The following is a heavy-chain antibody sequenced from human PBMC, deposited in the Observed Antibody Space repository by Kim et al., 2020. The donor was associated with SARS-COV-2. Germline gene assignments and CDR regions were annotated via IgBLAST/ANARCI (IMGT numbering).Heavy chain of an antibody. CDR3: AHRQGFSYYFDY. J-gene: IGHJ4*02. Sequence: RYSPSLKSRLTIAKDTSKNQVVLAMTNMDPVDTATYYCAHRQGFSYYFDYWGQGTLVTVSS. V-gene: IGHV2-5*01.